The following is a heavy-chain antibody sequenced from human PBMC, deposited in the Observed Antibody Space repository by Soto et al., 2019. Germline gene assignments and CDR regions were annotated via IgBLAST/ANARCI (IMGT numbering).Heavy chain of an antibody. V-gene: IGHV3-7*03. Sequence: GEYLRLSCAASGFTFSLYWMTWVRQAPGKGLEWVANIHQDGSEEYYVDSVKGRFTISRDNTKNSLFLQMNSLRAEDTGVYYCAISVVLADRDALAFCGQGTMVTVSS. J-gene: IGHJ3*01. CDR3: AISVVLADRDALAF. D-gene: IGHD2-15*01. CDR2: IHQDGSEE. CDR1: GFTFSLYW.